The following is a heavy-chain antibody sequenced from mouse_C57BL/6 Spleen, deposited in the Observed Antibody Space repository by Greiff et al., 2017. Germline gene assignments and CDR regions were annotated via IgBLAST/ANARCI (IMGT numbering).Heavy chain of an antibody. D-gene: IGHD2-4*01. CDR2: IYWDDDK. Sequence: QVTKVSGPGILQSSQTLSLTCSFSGFSLSTSGMGVSWIRQPSVKGLEWLAHIYWDDDKRYNPSLTSRLTISKDTSRNQVFLKITSVDTADTATYYCARRAGGLPYYFDYWGQGTTLTVSS. V-gene: IGHV8-12*01. CDR3: ARRAGGLPYYFDY. CDR1: GFSLSTSGMG. J-gene: IGHJ2*01.